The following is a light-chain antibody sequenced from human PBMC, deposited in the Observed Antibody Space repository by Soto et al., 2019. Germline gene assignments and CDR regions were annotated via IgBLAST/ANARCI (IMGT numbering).Light chain of an antibody. Sequence: QSVLTQPASVSGSPGQSITISCTGTSSDVGSYNFVSWYQQCPGRAPKLMIFEVTKRPSGVSNRFSGSKSGNTASLTISGLQAEDEADYYCCSYAGGSTPVVFAGGTQLTVL. CDR3: CSYAGGSTPVV. CDR2: EVT. V-gene: IGLV2-23*02. CDR1: SSDVGSYNF. J-gene: IGLJ2*01.